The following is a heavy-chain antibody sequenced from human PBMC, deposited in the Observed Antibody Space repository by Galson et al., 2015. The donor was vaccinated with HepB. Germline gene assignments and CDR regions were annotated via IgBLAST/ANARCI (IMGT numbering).Heavy chain of an antibody. CDR3: VKDESRYRGDFDN. D-gene: IGHD5-12*01. CDR1: GFIFSNSG. V-gene: IGHV3-30*18. CDR2: ISYDGSIK. J-gene: IGHJ4*02. Sequence: SMRLSCAVSGFIFSNSGMHWVRQASGKGLVWVAGISYDGSIKDYRDSVKGRFSISRDNSNNTLYLQMNSLRPEDAAVYFCVKDESRYRGDFDNWGQGTLATFSS.